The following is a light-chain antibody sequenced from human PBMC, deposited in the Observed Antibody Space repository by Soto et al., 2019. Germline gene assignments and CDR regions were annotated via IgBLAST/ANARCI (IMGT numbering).Light chain of an antibody. Sequence: QSALTQPASVSGSPGQSITISCTGTSSDVGDHNYVSWYQQQPGKAPKLMIYAVSNRPSGVSNRFSGSKSGNTASLTISGLQAEDEADYFCSSYTTISTVIFGGGTKVTVL. CDR1: SSDVGDHNY. CDR3: SSYTTISTVI. J-gene: IGLJ2*01. V-gene: IGLV2-14*03. CDR2: AVS.